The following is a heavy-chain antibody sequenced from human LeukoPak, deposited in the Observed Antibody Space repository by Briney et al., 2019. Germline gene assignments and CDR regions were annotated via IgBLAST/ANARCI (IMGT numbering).Heavy chain of an antibody. J-gene: IGHJ4*02. D-gene: IGHD6-19*01. CDR1: GFTFDDYA. V-gene: IGHV3-9*01. CDR3: AKTAQYSSGWYPYYFDY. CDR2: ISWNSGSI. Sequence: PGRSLRLSCAASGFTFDDYAMHWVRQAPGKGLEWVSGISWNSGSIGYADSVEGRFTISRDNAKNSLYLQMNSLRAEDTALYYCAKTAQYSSGWYPYYFDYWGQGTLVTVSS.